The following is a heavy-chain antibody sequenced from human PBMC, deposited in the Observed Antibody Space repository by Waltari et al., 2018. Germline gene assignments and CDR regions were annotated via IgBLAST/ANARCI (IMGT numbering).Heavy chain of an antibody. V-gene: IGHV3-48*01. CDR3: ARGVRPGDAFDI. J-gene: IGHJ3*02. CDR1: GFPFSSYR. CDR2: IVSSSSTI. D-gene: IGHD3-10*01. Sequence: EVQLVESGGGLVQPGGSLRLSCAASGFPFSSYRMNWVRQAPGEGLWCVSYIVSSSSTIYYADSVKGRVAISRDNAKTSLYLQMNSLIAEDTAVYYCARGVRPGDAFDIWGQGTMVTVSS.